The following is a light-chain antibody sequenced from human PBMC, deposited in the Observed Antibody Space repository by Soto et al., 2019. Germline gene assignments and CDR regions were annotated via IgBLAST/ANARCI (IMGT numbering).Light chain of an antibody. CDR2: EVT. Sequence: QSALTQPASVSGSTGQSITISCTGTSSDIGSYKLVSWYQQHPGKVPKLMIYEVTKRPSGVPDRFSGSRSGTTASLTVSGLQAEDEADYYCGSYAGGNTFVFGTGTKVTVL. V-gene: IGLV2-23*02. CDR1: SSDIGSYKL. CDR3: GSYAGGNTFV. J-gene: IGLJ1*01.